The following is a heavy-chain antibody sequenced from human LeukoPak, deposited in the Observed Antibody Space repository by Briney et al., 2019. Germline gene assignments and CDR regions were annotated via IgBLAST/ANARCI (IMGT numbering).Heavy chain of an antibody. Sequence: GGSVKVSCKASGYTFTGYYMHWVRQAPGQGLELMGWINPNSGGTNYAQKFQGRVTMTRDTSISTAYMELSRLRSDDTAVYYCARASLWFGELAAFDYWGQGTLVTVSS. D-gene: IGHD3-10*01. CDR3: ARASLWFGELAAFDY. CDR1: GYTFTGYY. J-gene: IGHJ4*02. CDR2: INPNSGGT. V-gene: IGHV1-2*02.